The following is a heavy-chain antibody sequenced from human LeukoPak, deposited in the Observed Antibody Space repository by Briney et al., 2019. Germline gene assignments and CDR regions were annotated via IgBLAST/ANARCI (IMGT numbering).Heavy chain of an antibody. CDR1: DGSFSSTNW. V-gene: IGHV4-4*02. D-gene: IGHD6-25*01. CDR2: VHLDGRT. CDR3: AREGGFYRPLHY. J-gene: IGHJ4*02. Sequence: SETLSLTCGVSDGSFSSTNWWTWIRQPPGKGLEWIGEVHLDGRTNFNPSLKSRLTMSVDLSENHVSLKLTSVTAADTAVYYCAREGGFYRPLHYSGQGTLVTVSS.